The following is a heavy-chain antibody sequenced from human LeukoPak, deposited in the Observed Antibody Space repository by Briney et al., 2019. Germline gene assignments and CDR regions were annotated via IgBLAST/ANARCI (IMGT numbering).Heavy chain of an antibody. CDR3: ARGVRGSYYGMDV. V-gene: IGHV3-53*01. CDR1: GFTVSSNY. Sequence: PGGSLRLSCAASGFTVSSNYMSWVRQAPGKGLEWVSVIYSGGSTYYADSVKGRFTISRDNSKNTLYLQMNSLRAEDTAVYYCARGVRGSYYGMDVWGQGTTVTVSS. J-gene: IGHJ6*02. D-gene: IGHD3-10*01. CDR2: IYSGGST.